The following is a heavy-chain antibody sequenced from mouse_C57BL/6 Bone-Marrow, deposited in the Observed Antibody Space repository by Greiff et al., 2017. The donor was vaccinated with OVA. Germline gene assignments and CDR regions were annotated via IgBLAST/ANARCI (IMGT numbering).Heavy chain of an antibody. CDR2: IYPRSGNT. CDR3: ARRAFITTGVATDY. J-gene: IGHJ2*01. Sequence: QVQLQQPGAELARPGASVKLSCKASGYTFTSYGISWVKPRTGQGLEWIGEIYPRSGNTYYNEKFKGKATLTVDTSSSTAYMELRSLTSEDSAVDFCARRAFITTGVATDYWGQGTTLTVSS. V-gene: IGHV1-81*01. D-gene: IGHD1-1*01. CDR1: GYTFTSYG.